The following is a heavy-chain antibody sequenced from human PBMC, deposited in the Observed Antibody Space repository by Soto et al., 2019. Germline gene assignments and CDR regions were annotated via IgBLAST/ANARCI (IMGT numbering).Heavy chain of an antibody. V-gene: IGHV4-59*08. D-gene: IGHD3-9*01. CDR2: IYYSGST. J-gene: IGHJ5*02. CDR1: GGSISSYY. Sequence: PSETLSLTCTVSGGSISSYYWSWIRQPPGKGLEWIGYIYYSGSTNYNPSLKSRVTISVDTSKNQFSLKLSSVTAADTAVYYCARQFASYDILTGYSSEPNWFDPWGQGTLVTVSS. CDR3: ARQFASYDILTGYSSEPNWFDP.